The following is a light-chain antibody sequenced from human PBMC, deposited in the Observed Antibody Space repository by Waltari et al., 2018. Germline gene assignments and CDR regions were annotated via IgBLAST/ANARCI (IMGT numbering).Light chain of an antibody. CDR1: QRLGKNY. CDR2: GAS. V-gene: IGKV3-20*01. Sequence: IVLTQSPGTLSLSPGDRVSLSCKASQRLGKNYVAWYQHKPGQAPRLVIYGASSRAAGIPDRFSGSGSGTDFTLTISRLEPEDFAVYYCQQYASSVLYTFGQGTKLEIK. CDR3: QQYASSVLYT. J-gene: IGKJ2*01.